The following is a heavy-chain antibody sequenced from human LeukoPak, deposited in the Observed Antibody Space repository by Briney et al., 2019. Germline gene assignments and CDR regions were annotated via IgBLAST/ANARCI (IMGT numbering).Heavy chain of an antibody. J-gene: IGHJ4*02. CDR3: AKEGMIRGVIDY. CDR2: IYTSGSA. D-gene: IGHD3-10*01. CDR1: RVSISPYY. V-gene: IGHV4-4*07. Sequence: SETLSLTCTVSRVSISPYYWSWIRQPAGKGLEWIGHIYTSGSANYNPSLKSRVTMSLDTSKNQFSLKLNSVTAADTAVYYCAKEGMIRGVIDYWGQGALVTVSS.